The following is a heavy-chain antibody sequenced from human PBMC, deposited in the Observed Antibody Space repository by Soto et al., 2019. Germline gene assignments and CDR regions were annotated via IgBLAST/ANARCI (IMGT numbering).Heavy chain of an antibody. CDR1: GGSISSGDYY. CDR2: IYYSGST. Sequence: SETLSLTCTVSGGSISSGDYYWSWIRQPPGKGLEWIGYIYYSGSTYYNPSLKSRVTISVDTSKNQFSLKLSSVTAADTAVYYCARDRGYDAHDYYYNAMDVWGQGTMVTVSS. D-gene: IGHD2-15*01. J-gene: IGHJ6*02. CDR3: ARDRGYDAHDYYYNAMDV. V-gene: IGHV4-30-4*01.